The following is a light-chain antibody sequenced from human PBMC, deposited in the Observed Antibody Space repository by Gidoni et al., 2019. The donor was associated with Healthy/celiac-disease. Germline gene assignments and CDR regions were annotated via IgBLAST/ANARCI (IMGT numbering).Light chain of an antibody. V-gene: IGKV3-20*01. CDR3: QQYGSSTIT. J-gene: IGKJ5*01. CDR1: QSVSSSY. CDR2: GAS. Sequence: IVLTQSPGTLSLSPGERANLPCRASQSVSSSYLAWYQQKPGQAPRLLIYGASSRATGIPDRFSGSGSGTDFTLTISRLEPEDFAVYYCQQYGSSTITFGQXTRLEIK.